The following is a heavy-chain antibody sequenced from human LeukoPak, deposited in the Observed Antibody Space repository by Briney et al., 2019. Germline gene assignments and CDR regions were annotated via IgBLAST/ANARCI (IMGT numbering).Heavy chain of an antibody. J-gene: IGHJ5*02. CDR3: SGDLNWHHDS. Sequence: SVMVSCTASGGTFGSYTINWVRQAPGQGLEWMGRSIPIFDRTNYARNFQGRVTITADKSTTTVYMELTSLRSDDTAVYYCSGDLNWHHDSWGQGTLVTVSS. D-gene: IGHD3-16*01. V-gene: IGHV1-69*08. CDR1: GGTFGSYT. CDR2: SIPIFDRT.